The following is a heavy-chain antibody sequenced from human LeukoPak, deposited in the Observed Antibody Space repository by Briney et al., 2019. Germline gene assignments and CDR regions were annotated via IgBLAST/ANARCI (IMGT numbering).Heavy chain of an antibody. V-gene: IGHV3-30*02. CDR3: AKVRKRDRLTYFDN. CDR2: IRYDGSNK. J-gene: IGHJ4*02. Sequence: PGGSLRLSCAASGFTFSSYGMHWVRQAPGKGLEWVAFIRYDGSNKYYADSVKGRFTISRDNSKNTLYLQMNSLSAEDTAVDYFAKVRKRDRLTYFDNGGREPWSPSPQ. D-gene: IGHD6-25*01. CDR1: GFTFSSYG.